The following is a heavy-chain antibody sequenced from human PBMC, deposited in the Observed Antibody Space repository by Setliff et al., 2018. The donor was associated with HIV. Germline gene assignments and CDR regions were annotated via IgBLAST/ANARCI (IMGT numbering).Heavy chain of an antibody. J-gene: IGHJ6*02. CDR2: INPSGEST. CDR1: GYTLSNYY. D-gene: IGHD3-10*01. Sequence: ASVKVSCKASGYTLSNYYMHWVRQAPGQGLEWMGIINPSGESTTYAQRFQGRVTMTTDRSTSTVYMELSSLRSEDTAVYYCARDRGDLSLAYYLYYGMDVWGQGTTVTV. V-gene: IGHV1-46*01. CDR3: ARDRGDLSLAYYLYYGMDV.